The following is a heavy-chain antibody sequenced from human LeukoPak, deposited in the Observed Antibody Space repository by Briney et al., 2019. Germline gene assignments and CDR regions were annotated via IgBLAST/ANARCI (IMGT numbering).Heavy chain of an antibody. CDR2: IYYSGST. CDR3: ARSHTRGPEVALMDY. CDR1: GDSISIPLYY. J-gene: IGHJ4*02. Sequence: SETLSLTCTVSGDSISIPLYYWGWIRQPPGKGLEWIGSIYYSGSTYYNPSLKSRVTISVDTSKNHFSLKLSSLTAADTAVYYCARSHTRGPEVALMDYWGQGTLVTVSS. D-gene: IGHD3-10*01. V-gene: IGHV4-39*02.